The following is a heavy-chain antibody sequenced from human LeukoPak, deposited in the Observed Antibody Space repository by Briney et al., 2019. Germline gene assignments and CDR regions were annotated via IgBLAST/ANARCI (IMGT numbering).Heavy chain of an antibody. CDR2: IYSGGST. J-gene: IGHJ4*02. D-gene: IGHD3-22*01. CDR1: GFTVSSNY. Sequence: GGSLRLSCAASGFTVSSNYMSWVRQAPGKGLEWVSVIYSGGSTYYADSVKGRFTISRDNSKNTLSLQMNSLRVEDTAVYFCARAAYDSGGYLTLWGQGTLVTVSS. CDR3: ARAAYDSGGYLTL. V-gene: IGHV3-53*01.